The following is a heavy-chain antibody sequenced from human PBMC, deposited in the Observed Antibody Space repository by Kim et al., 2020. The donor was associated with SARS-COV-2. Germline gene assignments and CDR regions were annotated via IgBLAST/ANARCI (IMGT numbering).Heavy chain of an antibody. J-gene: IGHJ6*02. CDR3: ARWARGYSYGHENYYYYGMDV. V-gene: IGHV4-34*01. CDR1: GGSFSGYY. D-gene: IGHD5-18*01. CDR2: INHSGST. Sequence: SETLSLTCAVYGGSFSGYYWSWIRQPPGKGLEWIGEINHSGSTNYNPSLKSRVTISVDTSKNQFSLKLSSVTAADTAVYYCARWARGYSYGHENYYYYGMDVWGQGTTVTVSS.